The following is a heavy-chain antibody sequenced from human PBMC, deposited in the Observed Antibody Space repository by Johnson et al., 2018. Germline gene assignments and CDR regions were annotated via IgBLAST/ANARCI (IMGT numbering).Heavy chain of an antibody. CDR2: ISSNGGST. J-gene: IGHJ6*03. V-gene: IGHV3-64*01. CDR1: GFTFSRYA. Sequence: EVQLVESGGGLVQPGGSLRLSCAASGFTFSRYAMHWVRQAPGKGLEYVSAISSNGGSTYYANSVKGRFTISRDNSKNTRYLQMGSLRAEDMAVYYCARDDNMDVWGKGTMVTVSS. CDR3: ARDDNMDV.